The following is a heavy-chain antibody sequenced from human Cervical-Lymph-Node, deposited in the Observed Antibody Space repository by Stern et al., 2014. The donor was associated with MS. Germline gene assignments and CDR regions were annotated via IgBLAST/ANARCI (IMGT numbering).Heavy chain of an antibody. Sequence: QITLKESGPTLVKPTQTLTLTCTFSGFSLTASGMGVGWIRQPPGKALEWLALIFWDAAQLSSPSLQNRLIISNDTSTTHVVPTRTNMDPADTATYFCARSTGSRFDRWGQGTRVTVSS. CDR3: ARSTGSRFDR. J-gene: IGHJ4*02. V-gene: IGHV2-5*02. CDR1: GFSLTASGMG. CDR2: IFWDAAQ. D-gene: IGHD3-3*01.